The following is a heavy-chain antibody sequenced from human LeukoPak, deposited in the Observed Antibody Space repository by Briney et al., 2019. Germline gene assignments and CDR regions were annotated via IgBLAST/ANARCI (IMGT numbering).Heavy chain of an antibody. J-gene: IGHJ4*02. Sequence: ASVKVSCKASGYTFTGYYMHWVRQAPGQGLEWMGWINPNSGGTNYAQKFQGRVTMTRDTSISTAYMELSRLRSDDTAVYYCARVWVLKSSPLCDCWGQGTLVTVSS. V-gene: IGHV1-2*02. D-gene: IGHD1-26*01. CDR1: GYTFTGYY. CDR2: INPNSGGT. CDR3: ARVWVLKSSPLCDC.